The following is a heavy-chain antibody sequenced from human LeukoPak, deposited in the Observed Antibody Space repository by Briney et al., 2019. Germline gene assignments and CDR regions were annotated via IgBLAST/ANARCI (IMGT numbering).Heavy chain of an antibody. J-gene: IGHJ4*02. D-gene: IGHD3-22*01. CDR1: GFTFSSYS. CDR3: ARALYDSSGYYFDY. Sequence: GGSLRLSCAASGFTFSSYSMNWVRQAPGKGLEWVSSISSSSSYTNYADSVKGRFTISRDNAKNSLYLQMNSLRAEDTAVYYCARALYDSSGYYFDYWGQGTLVTVSS. CDR2: ISSSSSYT. V-gene: IGHV3-21*04.